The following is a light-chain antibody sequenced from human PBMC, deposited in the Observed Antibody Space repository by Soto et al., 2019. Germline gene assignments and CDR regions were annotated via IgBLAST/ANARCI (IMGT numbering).Light chain of an antibody. CDR1: QSVSSNY. V-gene: IGKV3-20*01. CDR2: GAS. CDR3: QQYGSLSWT. Sequence: DIVLPQSPGTLSLSPGERATLSCRASQSVSSNYLAWYQQKPGQAPRLLIHGASTRATGVPDRFSGSGSGTDFTLTISRLEPEDFAVYHCQQYGSLSWTCGQGTKVEIK. J-gene: IGKJ1*01.